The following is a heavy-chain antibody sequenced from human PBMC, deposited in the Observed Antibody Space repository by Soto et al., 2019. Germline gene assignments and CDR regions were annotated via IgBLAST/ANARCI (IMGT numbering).Heavy chain of an antibody. CDR1: GGSISSGGYS. J-gene: IGHJ4*02. V-gene: IGHV4-61*08. CDR3: ARSDGRY. CDR2: IYYSGST. Sequence: PSETLSLTCAVSGGSISSGGYSWSWIRQPPGKGLEWIGYIYYSGSTYYNPSLKSRVTISVDTSKNQFSLKLSSVTAADTAVYYCARSDGRYWGQGTLVTVPQ.